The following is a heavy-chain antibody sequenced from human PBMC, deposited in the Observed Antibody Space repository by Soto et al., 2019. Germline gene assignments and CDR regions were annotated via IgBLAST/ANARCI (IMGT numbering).Heavy chain of an antibody. CDR3: ATPVGYASSGSLVTSAEYFQH. D-gene: IGHD3-22*01. J-gene: IGHJ1*01. CDR1: GGSLSRTSYF. Sequence: SETLSLPWTVSGGSLSRTSYFWGRIRQPPGKGLEWIGTVYYSGSTYYNPSLKSRVTISIDTSKNQFSLKMSSVTAADTAVYYCATPVGYASSGSLVTSAEYFQHWGQGTLVTVSS. V-gene: IGHV4-39*01. CDR2: VYYSGST.